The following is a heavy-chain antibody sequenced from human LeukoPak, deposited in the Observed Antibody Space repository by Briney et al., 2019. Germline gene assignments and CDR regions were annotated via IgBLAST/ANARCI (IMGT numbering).Heavy chain of an antibody. CDR2: IHHSGST. V-gene: IGHV4-59*01. D-gene: IGHD3-10*01. J-gene: IGHJ5*02. CDR1: GGSMNSFF. Sequence: SETLSLTCTVSGGSMNSFFWSWIRQPPGKGLEWIGYIHHSGSTNYNPSLKSRVTISVDTSKNQFSLKLSSVSAADTAVYYCARSMVRGTPLRWFDPWGQGTLVTVSS. CDR3: ARSMVRGTPLRWFDP.